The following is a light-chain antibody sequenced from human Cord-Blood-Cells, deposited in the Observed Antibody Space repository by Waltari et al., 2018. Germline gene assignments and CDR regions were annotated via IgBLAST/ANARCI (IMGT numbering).Light chain of an antibody. J-gene: IGKJ2*01. Sequence: EIVLTQSPGTLSLSPGERATLSCRASQSVSSSYLAWYQQKPGQAPRLLIYGASSRATGNPDMFSGSGSGTDFTLTISRLEPEDFAVYYCQQYGSSPLYTFGQGTKLEIK. CDR3: QQYGSSPLYT. V-gene: IGKV3-20*01. CDR2: GAS. CDR1: QSVSSSY.